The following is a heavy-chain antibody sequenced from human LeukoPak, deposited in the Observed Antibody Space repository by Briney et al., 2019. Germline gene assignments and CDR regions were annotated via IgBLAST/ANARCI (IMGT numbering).Heavy chain of an antibody. V-gene: IGHV3-30*03. CDR1: GFTFSSYG. J-gene: IGHJ4*02. CDR2: ISYDGSNK. D-gene: IGHD6-19*01. Sequence: GGSLRLSCAASGFTFSSYGMHWFRQAPGKGLEWVAVISYDGSNKYYADSVKGRFTISRDNAKNSLHLQMNSLRVEDTAVYYCARGTVAGKAPYWGQGTLVTVSS. CDR3: ARGTVAGKAPY.